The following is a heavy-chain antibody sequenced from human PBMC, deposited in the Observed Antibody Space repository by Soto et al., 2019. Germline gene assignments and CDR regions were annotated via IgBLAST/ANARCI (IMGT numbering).Heavy chain of an antibody. J-gene: IGHJ6*02. CDR2: IIPIFGTA. Sequence: SVKVSCKASGGTFSSYAISWVRQAPGQGLEWMGGIIPIFGTANYAQKFQGRVTITADESTSTAYMELSSLRSEDTAVYYCASPVDTAMVLTSYYYYGMDVWGQGTTVTVSS. CDR3: ASPVDTAMVLTSYYYYGMDV. V-gene: IGHV1-69*13. D-gene: IGHD5-18*01. CDR1: GGTFSSYA.